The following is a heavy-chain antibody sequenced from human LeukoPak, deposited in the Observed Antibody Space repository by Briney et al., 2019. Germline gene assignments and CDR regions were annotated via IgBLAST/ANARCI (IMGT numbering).Heavy chain of an antibody. Sequence: GGSLRLSCAASGFTFSSYWMSWVRQAPGKGLEWVANIKQDGSEKYYVDSVEGRFTISRDNAKNSLYLQMNSLRAEDTAVYYCARDGYCSSTSCYSHSGDVWGKGTTVTVSS. J-gene: IGHJ6*04. D-gene: IGHD2-2*01. CDR2: IKQDGSEK. CDR1: GFTFSSYW. V-gene: IGHV3-7*01. CDR3: ARDGYCSSTSCYSHSGDV.